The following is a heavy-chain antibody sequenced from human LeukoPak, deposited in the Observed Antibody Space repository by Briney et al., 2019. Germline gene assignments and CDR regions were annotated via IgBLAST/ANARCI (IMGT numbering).Heavy chain of an antibody. J-gene: IGHJ4*02. Sequence: SETLSLTCTVSGGSISGSDYYWDWIRQSPGKGLEWIGSIYYSGSTYYNPSLKSRVTISVDTSKNQFSLKLSSVTAADTAVYFCPRRGYDSSHIDYWGQGTLVAVSS. CDR2: IYYSGST. V-gene: IGHV4-39*01. CDR3: PRRGYDSSHIDY. CDR1: GGSISGSDYY. D-gene: IGHD3-22*01.